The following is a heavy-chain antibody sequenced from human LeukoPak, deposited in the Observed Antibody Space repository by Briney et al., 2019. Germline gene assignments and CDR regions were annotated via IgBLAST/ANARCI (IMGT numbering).Heavy chain of an antibody. Sequence: PSQTLSLTCTVSGGSISSGGYYWSWIRQHPGKGLEWIGYIYYSGSTNYNPSLKSRVTISVDTSKNQFSLKLSSVTAADTAVYYCARSFWSGYYYFDYWGQGTLVTVSS. V-gene: IGHV4-31*03. CDR3: ARSFWSGYYYFDY. J-gene: IGHJ4*02. CDR1: GGSISSGGYY. CDR2: IYYSGST. D-gene: IGHD3-3*01.